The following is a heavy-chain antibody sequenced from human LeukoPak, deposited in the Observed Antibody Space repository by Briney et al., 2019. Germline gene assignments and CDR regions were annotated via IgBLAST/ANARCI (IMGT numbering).Heavy chain of an antibody. D-gene: IGHD3-22*01. Sequence: SETLSLTCTVSGGSINNYYGGWIRQPPGKGLEWIGYIYYSGSTGYNPSLRSRVTISIDTSKNQFSLKLTSVTAADTAVYYCARSYDSRGYFYYGMDVWGQGTTVTVSS. CDR2: IYYSGST. CDR1: GGSINNYY. V-gene: IGHV4-59*01. CDR3: ARSYDSRGYFYYGMDV. J-gene: IGHJ6*02.